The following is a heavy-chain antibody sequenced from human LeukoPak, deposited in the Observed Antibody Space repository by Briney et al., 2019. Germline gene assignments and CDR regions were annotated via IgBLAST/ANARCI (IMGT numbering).Heavy chain of an antibody. Sequence: SETLSLTCGVYGGSLSFYYWSWIRQSPGKGLEWIAEISQNGDSNYNPSLKSRVTISLDTSKNQLSLKLNSVTAADTAVYYCARALGAFDIWGQGTMVTVS. CDR1: GGSLSFYY. V-gene: IGHV4-34*01. CDR2: ISQNGDS. J-gene: IGHJ3*02. CDR3: ARALGAFDI.